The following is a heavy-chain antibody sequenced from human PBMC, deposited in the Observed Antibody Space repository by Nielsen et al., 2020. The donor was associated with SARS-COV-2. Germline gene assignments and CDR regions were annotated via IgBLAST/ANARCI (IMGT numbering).Heavy chain of an antibody. CDR3: ARDLESYYYDSSGWRTFDY. Sequence: WIRQPPGKGLEWVSAISGSGGSTYYADSVKGRFTITRDDSKNSLYLQMNSLRAEDTAVYYCARDLESYYYDSSGWRTFDYWGQGTLVTVSS. D-gene: IGHD3-22*01. J-gene: IGHJ4*02. V-gene: IGHV3-23*01. CDR2: ISGSGGST.